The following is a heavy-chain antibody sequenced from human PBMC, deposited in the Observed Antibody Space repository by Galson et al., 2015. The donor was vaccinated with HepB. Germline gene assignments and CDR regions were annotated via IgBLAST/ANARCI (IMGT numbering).Heavy chain of an antibody. V-gene: IGHV3-64D*06. CDR3: VKDHSVSYPDY. CDR1: GFTFSSYA. CDR2: ISSNGGST. Sequence: SLRLSCAASGFTFSSYAMHWVRQAPGKGLEYVSAISSNGGSTYYADSVKGRFTISRDNSKNTLYLQMSRLRAEDTAVYYCVKDHSVSYPDYWGQGTLVTVSS. D-gene: IGHD1-26*01. J-gene: IGHJ4*02.